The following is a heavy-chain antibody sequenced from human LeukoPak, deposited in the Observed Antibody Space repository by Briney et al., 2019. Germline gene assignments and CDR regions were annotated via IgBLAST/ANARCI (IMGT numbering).Heavy chain of an antibody. CDR3: ARDINRRTTVVFY. CDR1: GFTFSSYS. V-gene: IGHV3-21*01. D-gene: IGHD4-11*01. CDR2: ISSSSSYI. J-gene: IGHJ4*02. Sequence: GGSLRLSCAASGFTFSSYSMNWVRQAPGKGLEWVSSISSSSSYIYYADSVKGRFTISRDNAKNSLYLQMNSLRAEDTAVYYCARDINRRTTVVFYWGQGTLVTVSS.